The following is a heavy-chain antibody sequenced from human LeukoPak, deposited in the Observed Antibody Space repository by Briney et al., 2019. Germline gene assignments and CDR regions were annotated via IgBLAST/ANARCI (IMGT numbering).Heavy chain of an antibody. D-gene: IGHD5-12*01. V-gene: IGHV4-4*07. J-gene: IGHJ4*02. CDR2: FYTSGIP. CDR1: SGSISRYY. Sequence: PSETLSLTCSVSSGSISRYYWSWIRQPAGKRLEWIGHFYTSGIPSYNPSLSSRVIMSLDTSKNQFSLKLSSVTAADTAVYYCARGLEMATIGIGTIFDYWGQGTLVTVSS. CDR3: ARGLEMATIGIGTIFDY.